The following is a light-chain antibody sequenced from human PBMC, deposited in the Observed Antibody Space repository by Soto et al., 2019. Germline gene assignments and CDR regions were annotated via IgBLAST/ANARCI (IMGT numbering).Light chain of an antibody. Sequence: EIVLTQSPGTLSLSPGERATLSCRASQSVSSSYLAWYQQKPGQAPRLLIYGASSRATGIPDRFSGSGSGPDFTITISRLEPEDFAVYFCQQYGSSRTFGQGTKVEIK. V-gene: IGKV3-20*01. CDR3: QQYGSSRT. CDR2: GAS. J-gene: IGKJ1*01. CDR1: QSVSSSY.